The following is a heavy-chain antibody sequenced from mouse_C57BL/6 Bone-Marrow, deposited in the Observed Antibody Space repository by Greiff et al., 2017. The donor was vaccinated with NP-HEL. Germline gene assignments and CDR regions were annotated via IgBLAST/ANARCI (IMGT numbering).Heavy chain of an antibody. D-gene: IGHD2-4*01. J-gene: IGHJ4*01. V-gene: IGHV7-3*01. Sequence: VQLKESGGGLVQPGGSLSLSCAASGFTFTDYYMSWVRQPPGKALEWVGFIRNKANGYTIEYSASVKGRFTISRDNSQSFLYLQMNAPRAEDSATYYCARSIYYDYADDPFYGMDYWGQGTSVTVSS. CDR1: GFTFTDYY. CDR2: IRNKANGYTI. CDR3: ARSIYYDYADDPFYGMDY.